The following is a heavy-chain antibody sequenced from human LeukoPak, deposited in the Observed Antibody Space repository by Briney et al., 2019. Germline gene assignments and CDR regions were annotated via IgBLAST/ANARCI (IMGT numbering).Heavy chain of an antibody. Sequence: PSETLSLTCTVSGYSISSYFWGWIRQPPGKGLEWIGSVYHSGDTFYNPSLRSRVTISVDTSKHQFSLKLRYVSATDTAVYYCASGDPEDYFDDWGQGTLVTVTS. CDR2: VYHSGDT. CDR3: ASGDPEDYFDD. CDR1: GYSISSYF. V-gene: IGHV4-38-2*02. J-gene: IGHJ4*02. D-gene: IGHD2-21*02.